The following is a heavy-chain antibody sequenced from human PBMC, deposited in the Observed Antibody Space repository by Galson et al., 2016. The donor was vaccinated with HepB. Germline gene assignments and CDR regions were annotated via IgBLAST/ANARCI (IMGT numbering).Heavy chain of an antibody. D-gene: IGHD6-19*01. CDR3: ARQATSGWYDS. CDR2: IYHTGST. CDR1: GGSISSSPHY. Sequence: ETLSLTCSVSGGSISSSPHYWGWLRQSPEKGLEWIGNIYHTGSTYYNPFLKSRVTISIDTSNNHFSMNLTSVTAADTGVFYCARQATSGWYDSWGQGSPVIVSS. J-gene: IGHJ5*02. V-gene: IGHV4-39*01.